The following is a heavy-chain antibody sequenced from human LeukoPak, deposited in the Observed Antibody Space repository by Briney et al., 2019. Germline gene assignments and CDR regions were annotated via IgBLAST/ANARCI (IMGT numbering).Heavy chain of an antibody. CDR2: ISSSSSYI. J-gene: IGHJ4*02. D-gene: IGHD6-19*01. V-gene: IGHV3-21*01. CDR3: ARERGAGSLSFDY. Sequence: GGSLRLSCAASGSTFSSYSMNWVRQAPGKGLEWVSSISSSSSYIYYADSVKGRFTISRDNAKNSLYLQMNSLRAEDTAVYYCARERGAGSLSFDYWGQGTLVTVSS. CDR1: GSTFSSYS.